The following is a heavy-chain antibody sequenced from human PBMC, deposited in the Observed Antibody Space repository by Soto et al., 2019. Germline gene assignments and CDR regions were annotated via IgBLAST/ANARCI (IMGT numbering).Heavy chain of an antibody. J-gene: IGHJ5*02. Sequence: GASVKVSCKASGYTFTSYGISWVRQAPGQGLEWMGWISAYNGNTNYAQKLQGRVTMTTDTSTSTAYMELRSLRSDDTAVYYCAIDAQVTIFGVVIISSAPNWFDPWGQGTLVTVSS. D-gene: IGHD3-3*01. CDR1: GYTFTSYG. CDR2: ISAYNGNT. V-gene: IGHV1-18*01. CDR3: AIDAQVTIFGVVIISSAPNWFDP.